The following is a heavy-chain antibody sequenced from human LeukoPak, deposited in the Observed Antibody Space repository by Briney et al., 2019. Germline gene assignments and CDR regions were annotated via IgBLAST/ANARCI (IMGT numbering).Heavy chain of an antibody. CDR1: GFTFSSYA. CDR2: INSGGVNT. CDR3: AKDTTQRGRYRIDY. V-gene: IGHV3-23*01. Sequence: GGSLRLSCAASGFTFSSYAMNWVRQAPGKGLEWVSAINSGGVNTYYADSVKGRFTISRDNSKNTLYLQMNSLRAEDTAVYYCAKDTTQRGRYRIDYWGQGTLVIVSS. J-gene: IGHJ4*02. D-gene: IGHD3-16*01.